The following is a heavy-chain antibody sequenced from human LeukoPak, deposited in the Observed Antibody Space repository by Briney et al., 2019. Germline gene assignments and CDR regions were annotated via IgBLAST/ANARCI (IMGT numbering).Heavy chain of an antibody. D-gene: IGHD2-8*01. J-gene: IGHJ6*04. Sequence: SETLSLTCTVSGCSISSYYWSWIRQPAGKGLEWIGRIYTSGSTNYNPSLKSRVTMSVDTSKNQFSLKLSSVTAADTAVYYCARQHFLIRSLDVWGKGTTVTVSS. CDR1: GCSISSYY. CDR3: ARQHFLIRSLDV. CDR2: IYTSGST. V-gene: IGHV4-4*07.